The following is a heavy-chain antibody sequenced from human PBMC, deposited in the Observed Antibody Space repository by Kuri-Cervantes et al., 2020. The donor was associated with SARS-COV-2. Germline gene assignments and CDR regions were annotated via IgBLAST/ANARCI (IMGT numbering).Heavy chain of an antibody. D-gene: IGHD4-17*01. V-gene: IGHV3-53*01. J-gene: IGHJ4*02. Sequence: ETLSLTCAASGFTVSSNYMSWVRQAPGKGLEWVSVIYSGGSTYYADSVKGRFTISRDNSKNTLYLQMNSLRAEDTAVYYCAREATTVLLFDYWGQGTLVTVSS. CDR1: GFTVSSNY. CDR2: IYSGGST. CDR3: AREATTVLLFDY.